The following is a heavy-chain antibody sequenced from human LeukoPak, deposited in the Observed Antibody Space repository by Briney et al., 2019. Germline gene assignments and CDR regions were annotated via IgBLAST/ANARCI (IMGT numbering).Heavy chain of an antibody. CDR1: GGSISSYY. CDR2: IYYCGST. V-gene: IGHV4-59*08. J-gene: IGHJ6*02. CDR3: ARHHSYYGMDV. Sequence: SETLSLTCTLSGGSISSYYWSWIRQPPGKGLEWIGYIYYCGSTSYNPSLKSRVTISVDTSKNQFSLKLSSVTAADTAVYYCARHHSYYGMDVWGQGTTVTLSS.